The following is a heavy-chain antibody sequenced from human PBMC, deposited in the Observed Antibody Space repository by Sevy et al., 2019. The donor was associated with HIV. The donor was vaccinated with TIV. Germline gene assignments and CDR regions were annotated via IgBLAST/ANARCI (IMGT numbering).Heavy chain of an antibody. D-gene: IGHD3-22*01. CDR2: ISAYNGNT. V-gene: IGHV1-18*01. J-gene: IGHJ4*02. Sequence: ASVKVSCKASGYTFTSYGISWVRQAPGQGLEWMGWISAYNGNTNYAQKLQGRVTMTTDTSTSTAYMELRSLRSDDTAVYYCARVRSSVTMIVVVPTTGPFDYWGQGTLVTVSS. CDR3: ARVRSSVTMIVVVPTTGPFDY. CDR1: GYTFTSYG.